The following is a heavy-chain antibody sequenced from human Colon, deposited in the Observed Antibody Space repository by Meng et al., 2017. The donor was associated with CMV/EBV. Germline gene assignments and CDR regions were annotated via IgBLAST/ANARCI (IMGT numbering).Heavy chain of an antibody. CDR2: ISTSGTNI. CDR3: ARDMGFLGGTFDY. D-gene: IGHD1-26*01. V-gene: IGHV3-21*01. Sequence: GSLRLSCATSGFTFSSYTMHWVRQAPGKGLEWVSSISTSGTNIYYADSVKGRFTVSRDDARDSLYLQLNSLRAEDTALYYCARDMGFLGGTFDYWGQGTLVTVSS. CDR1: GFTFSSYT. J-gene: IGHJ4*02.